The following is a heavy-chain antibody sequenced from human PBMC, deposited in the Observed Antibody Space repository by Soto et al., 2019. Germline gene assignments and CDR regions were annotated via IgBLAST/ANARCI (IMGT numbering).Heavy chain of an antibody. Sequence: QVQLVQSGAEVKKPGASVKVSFKASGYTLTTYGVSWVRQAPGQGLEWMGWISTYNDNTNYAQNLQGRVTMTTDTSTSTAYMELRNLRSDDTAVYYCAREGATPYYYYGMDVWGQGTTVTVSS. CDR2: ISTYNDNT. J-gene: IGHJ6*02. V-gene: IGHV1-18*01. D-gene: IGHD2-15*01. CDR1: GYTLTTYG. CDR3: AREGATPYYYYGMDV.